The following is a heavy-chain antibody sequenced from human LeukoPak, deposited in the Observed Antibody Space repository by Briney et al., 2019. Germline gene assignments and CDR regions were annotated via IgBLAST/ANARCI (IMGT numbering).Heavy chain of an antibody. Sequence: NPSETLSPTCTLSGGSISSSSYYWGWIRQPPGKGLEWIGRIYYSGSTYYNPSIKSRVTISVDTSKTQFSLKLSSVTAADTAVYYCARHQRDCSSTSCYSNWFDPWGQGTLVTVSS. J-gene: IGHJ5*02. D-gene: IGHD2-2*01. V-gene: IGHV4-39*01. CDR1: GGSISSSSYY. CDR3: ARHQRDCSSTSCYSNWFDP. CDR2: IYYSGST.